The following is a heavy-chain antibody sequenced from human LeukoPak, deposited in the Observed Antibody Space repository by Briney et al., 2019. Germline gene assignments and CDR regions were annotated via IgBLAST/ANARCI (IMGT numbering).Heavy chain of an antibody. CDR3: ARIAVAAYFDY. CDR1: GGSISSYY. V-gene: IGHV4-59*08. CDR2: IYYSGST. D-gene: IGHD6-19*01. J-gene: IGHJ4*02. Sequence: SETLSLTCTVSGGSISSYYWSWIRQPPGKGLEWIGYIYYSGSTNYHPSLKSRVTISVDTSKNQSSLKLSSATAADTAVYYCARIAVAAYFDYWGQGTLVTVSS.